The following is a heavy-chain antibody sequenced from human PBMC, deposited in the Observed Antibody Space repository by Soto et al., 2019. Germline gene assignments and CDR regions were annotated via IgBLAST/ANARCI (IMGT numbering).Heavy chain of an antibody. CDR1: GYTFTGYY. V-gene: IGHV1-2*02. D-gene: IGHD3-3*01. CDR3: AGIYDFWSGYYTPYYYYGMDV. J-gene: IGHJ6*02. CDR2: INPNSGGT. Sequence: ASVNVSCKSSGYTFTGYYMHWVRQAPGQGLECMGWINPNSGGTNYAQRFQGRVTMTRDTSISTAYVELSRLRSDDTAVYYCAGIYDFWSGYYTPYYYYGMDVWGQGTTVTVSS.